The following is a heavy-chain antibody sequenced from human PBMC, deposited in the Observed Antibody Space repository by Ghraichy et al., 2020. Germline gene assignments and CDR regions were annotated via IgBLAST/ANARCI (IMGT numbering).Heavy chain of an antibody. CDR1: GFTLSNYW. Sequence: GESLNISCAASGFTLSNYWMHWVRQAPGNGLVWVSRIKSDGSSTTYADSVKGRFTISRDNAKNTLYLQMNSLRAEDTAVYYCAREYCSGGRCFFGTGGSHFDYWGQGTLVTVCS. V-gene: IGHV3-74*01. D-gene: IGHD2-15*01. CDR2: IKSDGSST. J-gene: IGHJ4*02. CDR3: AREYCSGGRCFFGTGGSHFDY.